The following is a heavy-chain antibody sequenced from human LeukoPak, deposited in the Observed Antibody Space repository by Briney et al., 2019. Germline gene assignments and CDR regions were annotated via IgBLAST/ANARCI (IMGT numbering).Heavy chain of an antibody. CDR1: GYTLTEIS. D-gene: IGHD3-10*01. CDR3: ARCPGGYNWFDP. Sequence: ASVTVSCKVSGYTLTEISMHWVRQAPGQGLEWMGWVNPNSGGTNYAQKFQGRVTLTRDTSISTAYMELNSLISDDTAVYYCARCPGGYNWFDPWGQGTLVTVSS. J-gene: IGHJ5*02. V-gene: IGHV1-2*02. CDR2: VNPNSGGT.